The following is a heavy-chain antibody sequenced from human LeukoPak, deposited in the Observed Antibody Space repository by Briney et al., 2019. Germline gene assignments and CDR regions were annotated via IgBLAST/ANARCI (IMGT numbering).Heavy chain of an antibody. CDR3: ASGGRGEVTNDY. Sequence: GGSLRLSCAASGFTFSSYSMNWVRQAPGKGLEWVSYISSSGSTIDYADSVKGRFTISRDNAKNSLYLQMNSLRAEDTAVYYCASGGRGEVTNDYWGQGTLVTVSS. D-gene: IGHD3-16*01. V-gene: IGHV3-48*04. CDR1: GFTFSSYS. J-gene: IGHJ4*02. CDR2: ISSSGSTI.